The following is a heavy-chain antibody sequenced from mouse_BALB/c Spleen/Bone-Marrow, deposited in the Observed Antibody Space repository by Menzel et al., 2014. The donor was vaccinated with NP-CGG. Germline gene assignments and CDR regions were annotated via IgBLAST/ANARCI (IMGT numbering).Heavy chain of an antibody. J-gene: IGHJ4*01. CDR3: ARKGAMITHYYAMDY. CDR2: ISNGSSTI. D-gene: IGHD2-4*01. Sequence: EVQRVEPGGGLVQPGVSRKLSCAASGFTFSSFGMHWVRQAPEKGLEWVAYISNGSSTIYYADTVKGRFTISRDNPKNTLFLQMTSLRSEDTAMYYCARKGAMITHYYAMDYWGQGTSVTVSS. CDR1: GFTFSSFG. V-gene: IGHV5-17*02.